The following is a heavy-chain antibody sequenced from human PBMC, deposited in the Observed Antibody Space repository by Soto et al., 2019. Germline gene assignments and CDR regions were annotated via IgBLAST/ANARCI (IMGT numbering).Heavy chain of an antibody. J-gene: IGHJ4*02. CDR2: IYYSGST. D-gene: IGHD2-2*01. V-gene: IGHV4-31*03. CDR1: GGSISSGDYY. Sequence: QVQLQESGPGLVKPSQTLSLTCTVSGGSISSGDYYWPWIRQHPGKGLEWIGYIYYSGSTKHNPSLKRRITISVDTSKNQFSLKLNSVTAADTAVYYCARTKTSSTSFHVDYWGQGTQVTVSS. CDR3: ARTKTSSTSFHVDY.